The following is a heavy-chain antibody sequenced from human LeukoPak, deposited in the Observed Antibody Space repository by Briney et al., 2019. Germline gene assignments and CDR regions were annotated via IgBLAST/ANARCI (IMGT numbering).Heavy chain of an antibody. D-gene: IGHD3-22*01. CDR1: GYSFTSYW. V-gene: IGHV5-51*01. CDR3: AREGEYYDSSGYSFDP. J-gene: IGHJ5*02. Sequence: GESLKISCKGSGYSFTSYWIGWVRPMPGKGLEWMGIIYPGDSDTRYSPSFQGQVTISADKSISTAYLQWSSLKASDTAMYYCAREGEYYDSSGYSFDPWGQGTLVTVSS. CDR2: IYPGDSDT.